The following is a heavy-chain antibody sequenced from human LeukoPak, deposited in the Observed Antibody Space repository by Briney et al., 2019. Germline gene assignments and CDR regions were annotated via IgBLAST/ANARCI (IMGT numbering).Heavy chain of an antibody. CDR3: ARHLAGHLGGFYLDY. V-gene: IGHV4-38-2*02. D-gene: IGHD2-15*01. CDR1: GYSISSGFY. J-gene: IGHJ4*02. Sequence: ETLSLTCTVSGYSISSGFYWGWIRQPPGKGLEWIGSIYYSGSTYYNPSLKSRVTISVDTSKNQFSLKLSSVTAADTAVYYCARHLAGHLGGFYLDYWGQGTLVTVSS. CDR2: IYYSGST.